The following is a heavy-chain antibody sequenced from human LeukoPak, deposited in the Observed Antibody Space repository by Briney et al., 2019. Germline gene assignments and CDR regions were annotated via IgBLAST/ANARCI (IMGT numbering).Heavy chain of an antibody. V-gene: IGHV3-21*01. J-gene: IGHJ4*02. CDR3: ARDRATPDY. Sequence: PGGSLRLSCAASGFTVSSNYMSWVRQAPGKGLEWVSSISSSSSYIYYADSVKGRFTISRDNAKNSLYLQMNSLRAEDTAVYYCARDRATPDYWGQGTLVTVSS. CDR2: ISSSSSYI. D-gene: IGHD5-12*01. CDR1: GFTVSSNY.